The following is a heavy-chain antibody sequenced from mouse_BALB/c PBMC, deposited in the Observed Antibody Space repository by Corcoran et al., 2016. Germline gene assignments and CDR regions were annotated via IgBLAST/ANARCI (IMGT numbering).Heavy chain of an antibody. J-gene: IGHJ2*01. CDR2: INTETGEP. V-gene: IGHV9-2-1*01. CDR1: GYTFTDYS. CDR3: AKGFITTATDY. D-gene: IGHD1-2*01. Sequence: QIQLVQSGPELKKPGETVKISCKASGYTFTDYSMHWVKQAPGKGLKWMGWINTETGEPTYADDFKGRFAFSLETSASTAYLQINNLKNEDTATYFCAKGFITTATDYWGQGTTLTVSS.